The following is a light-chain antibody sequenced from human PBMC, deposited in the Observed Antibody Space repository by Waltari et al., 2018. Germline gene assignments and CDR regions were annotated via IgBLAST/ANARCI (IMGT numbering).Light chain of an antibody. CDR1: SSDVGGYNY. J-gene: IGLJ2*01. CDR3: SSYGGRSSVV. CDR2: GVS. Sequence: QSALTQPPSASGSPGQSVTIPCTGTSSDVGGYNYVPWYQQHPGKAPKVMMYGVSKRPSGVPDRFSGSKSGNPASLTVSGLQAEDEADYYCSSYGGRSSVVFGGGTKLTVL. V-gene: IGLV2-8*01.